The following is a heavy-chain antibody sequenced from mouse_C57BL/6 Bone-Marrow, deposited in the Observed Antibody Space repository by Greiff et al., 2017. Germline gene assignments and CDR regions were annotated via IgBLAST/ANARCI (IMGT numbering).Heavy chain of an antibody. V-gene: IGHV2-9-1*01. Sequence: VQGVESGPGLVAPSQSLSITCTVSGFSLTSYAISWVRQPPGKGLEWLGVIWTGGGTNYNSALKSRLSISKDNSKSQVFLKMNSLQTDDTARYYCARRDTTVVEDAMDYWGQGTSVTVSS. CDR3: ARRDTTVVEDAMDY. CDR1: GFSLTSYA. D-gene: IGHD1-1*01. J-gene: IGHJ4*01. CDR2: IWTGGGT.